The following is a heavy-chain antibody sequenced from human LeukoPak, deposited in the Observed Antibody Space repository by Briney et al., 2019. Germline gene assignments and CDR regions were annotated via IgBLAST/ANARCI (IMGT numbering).Heavy chain of an antibody. CDR2: ISGSGGST. Sequence: GGSLRLSCAASGFTFSSYAMSWVRQAPGKGLEWVSAISGSGGSTYYADSVKGRFTISRDNSKNTLYLQMNSLRAEDTAVYYCAKEARGPYYDFWSGPDHFDYWGQGTLVTVSS. V-gene: IGHV3-23*01. CDR3: AKEARGPYYDFWSGPDHFDY. D-gene: IGHD3-3*01. J-gene: IGHJ4*02. CDR1: GFTFSSYA.